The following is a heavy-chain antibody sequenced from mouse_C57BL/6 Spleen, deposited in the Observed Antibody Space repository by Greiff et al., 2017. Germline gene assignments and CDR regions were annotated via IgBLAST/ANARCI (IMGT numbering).Heavy chain of an antibody. CDR3: ARGGGYYDYDGTVKNALDY. CDR1: GYTFTSYG. CDR2: IYPRSGNT. V-gene: IGHV1-81*01. D-gene: IGHD2-4*01. Sequence: QVQLQQSGAELARPGASVKLSCKASGYTFTSYGIRWVKQRTGQGLEWIGEIYPRSGNTYYNEKFKGKATLTADKSSSTAYMELRSLTSEDSAVYYCARGGGYYDYDGTVKNALDYWGQGTSVTVSS. J-gene: IGHJ4*01.